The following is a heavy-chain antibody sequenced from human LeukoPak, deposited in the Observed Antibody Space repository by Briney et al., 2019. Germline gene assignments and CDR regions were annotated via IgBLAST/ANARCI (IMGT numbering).Heavy chain of an antibody. J-gene: IGHJ5*02. Sequence: PGGSLRLSCAASGFTFISYATHWVRQAPGKGREGGAVISFHGTDSFYADSVKGRFTISRDNSKNTLYLQMSSLRAEDTAVYYCAKDYYGSGSQNWFDPWGQGTLVTVSS. D-gene: IGHD3-10*01. CDR3: AKDYYGSGSQNWFDP. V-gene: IGHV3-30*04. CDR1: GFTFISYA. CDR2: ISFHGTDS.